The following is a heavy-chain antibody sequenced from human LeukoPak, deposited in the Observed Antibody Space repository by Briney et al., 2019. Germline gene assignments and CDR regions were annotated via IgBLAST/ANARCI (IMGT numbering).Heavy chain of an antibody. CDR2: IIPNFGTP. J-gene: IGHJ4*02. CDR3: ATRDADYEYYFDY. D-gene: IGHD4-17*01. V-gene: IGHV1-69*13. CDR1: GGTFSRHA. Sequence: SVKASCKASGGTFSRHAISWVRQAPGQGLEWMGGIIPNFGTPHLAQNFQDRVTITADESTSTVYMEMRSLTSEDTAIFYCATRDADYEYYFDYWGQGTLVTVSS.